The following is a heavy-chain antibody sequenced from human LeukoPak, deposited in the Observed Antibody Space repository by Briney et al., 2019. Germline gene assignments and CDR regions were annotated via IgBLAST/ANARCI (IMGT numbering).Heavy chain of an antibody. D-gene: IGHD6-13*01. CDR2: ISAYNGNT. Sequence: ASVKVSCKASGYTFTSYGISWVRQAPGQGLEWMGWISAYNGNTNYAQKLQGRVTMTTDTSTSTAYMELRSLRSDDMAVYYCARDRGGSSSWNYYYYYGMDVWGQGTTVTVSS. V-gene: IGHV1-18*03. CDR1: GYTFTSYG. CDR3: ARDRGGSSSWNYYYYYGMDV. J-gene: IGHJ6*02.